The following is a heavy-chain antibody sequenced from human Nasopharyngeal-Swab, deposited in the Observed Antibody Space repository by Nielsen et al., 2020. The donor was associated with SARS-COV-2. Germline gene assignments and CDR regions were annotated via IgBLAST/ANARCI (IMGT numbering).Heavy chain of an antibody. D-gene: IGHD3-10*01. J-gene: IGHJ4*02. CDR2: ISGSGGST. CDR3: AKDLSLYGSGSYYTNPSPFDY. Sequence: VRQMPGKGLEWVSAISGSGGSTYYADSVKGRFTISRDNSKNTLYLQMNSLRAEDTAVYYCAKDLSLYGSGSYYTNPSPFDYWDQGTLVTVSS. V-gene: IGHV3-23*01.